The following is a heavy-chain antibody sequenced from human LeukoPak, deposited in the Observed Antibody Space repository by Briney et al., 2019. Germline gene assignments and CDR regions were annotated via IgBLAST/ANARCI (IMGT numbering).Heavy chain of an antibody. D-gene: IGHD1-26*01. CDR1: GFTFSSYS. CDR3: ARDLGGGSYYGWSPYYFDY. Sequence: GGSLRFSCAASGFTFSSYSMNWVRQAPGKGLEWVSSISSSSSYIYYADSVKGRFTISRDNAKNSLYLQMNSLRAEDTAVYYCARDLGGGSYYGWSPYYFDYWGQGTLVTVSS. V-gene: IGHV3-21*01. CDR2: ISSSSSYI. J-gene: IGHJ4*02.